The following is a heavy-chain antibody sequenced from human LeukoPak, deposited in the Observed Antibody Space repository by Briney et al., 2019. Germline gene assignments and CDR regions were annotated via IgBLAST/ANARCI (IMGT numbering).Heavy chain of an antibody. J-gene: IGHJ6*02. CDR1: GGSISSYY. CDR3: ARFGRTHYYYYCMDV. V-gene: IGHV4-59*08. Sequence: PSETLSLTCTVSGGSISSYYWSWIRQPPGKGLEWIGYIYYSGSTNYNPSLKSRVTISVDTSKNQFSLKLSSVTAADTAVYYCARFGRTHYYYYCMDVWGQGTTVTVSS. D-gene: IGHD1-14*01. CDR2: IYYSGST.